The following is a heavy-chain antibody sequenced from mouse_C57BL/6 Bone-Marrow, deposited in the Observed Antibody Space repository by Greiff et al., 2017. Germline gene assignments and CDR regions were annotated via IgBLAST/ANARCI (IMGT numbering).Heavy chain of an antibody. CDR1: GFTFSDYG. Sequence: EVQLVESGGGLVKPGGSLKLSCAASGFTFSDYGMHWVRQAPEKGLEWIAYISSGNSTIYYADTVKGRFPISRENAKNTLFLQMTSLRSEDTAMYYCARRYYDYWGQGTTLTVSS. CDR2: ISSGNSTI. V-gene: IGHV5-17*01. CDR3: ARRYYDY. J-gene: IGHJ2*01. D-gene: IGHD2-3*01.